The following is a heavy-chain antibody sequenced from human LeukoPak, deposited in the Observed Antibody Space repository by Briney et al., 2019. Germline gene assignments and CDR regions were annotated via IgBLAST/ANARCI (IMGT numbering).Heavy chain of an antibody. V-gene: IGHV3-21*01. J-gene: IGHJ4*02. CDR3: ARGVVVSEYYFDY. CDR2: ISSSSSYI. Sequence: PGGSLRLSCAASGFTFSSYSMNWVRQAPGKGLEWVSSISSSSSYIYYADSVKGRFTISRDNAKNSLYLQMNSLRAEDTAVYYCARGVVVSEYYFDYWGQGTLVTVSS. D-gene: IGHD2-15*01. CDR1: GFTFSSYS.